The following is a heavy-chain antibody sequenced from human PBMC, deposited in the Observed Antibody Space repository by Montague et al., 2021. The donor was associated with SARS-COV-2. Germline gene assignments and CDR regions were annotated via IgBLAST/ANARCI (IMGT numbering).Heavy chain of an antibody. D-gene: IGHD1-26*01. CDR2: ISSGGSNI. CDR1: GFTFSSYE. CDR3: APREWELGAFNI. J-gene: IGHJ3*02. Sequence: SLRLSCAASGFTFSSYEMNWVRQAPGKGLEWVSYISSGGSNIYYADSVKGRFTISRDNAKNSLYLQMNSLRAEDTAVYYCAPREWELGAFNIWGQGTMVTVSS. V-gene: IGHV3-48*03.